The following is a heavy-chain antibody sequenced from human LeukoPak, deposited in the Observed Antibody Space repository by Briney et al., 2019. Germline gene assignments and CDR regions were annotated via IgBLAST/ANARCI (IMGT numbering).Heavy chain of an antibody. D-gene: IGHD4-23*01. V-gene: IGHV4-4*07. CDR2: IYTSGST. CDR3: ARDIFDYGGRGNWFDP. CDR1: GGSISSYY. Sequence: ASETLSLTCTVSGGSISSYYWSWIRQPAGKGLEWIGRIYTSGSTNYNPSLKSRVTMSVDTSKNQFSLKLSSVTAADTAVYYCARDIFDYGGRGNWFDPWGQGTLVTVSS. J-gene: IGHJ5*02.